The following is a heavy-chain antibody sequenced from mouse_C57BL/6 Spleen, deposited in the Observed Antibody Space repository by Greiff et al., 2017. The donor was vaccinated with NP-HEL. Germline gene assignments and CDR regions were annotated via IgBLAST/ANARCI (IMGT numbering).Heavy chain of an antibody. CDR2: ISYDGSN. Sequence: EVQLVESGPGLVKPSQSLSLTCSVTGYSITSGYYWNWIRQFPGNKLEWMGYISYDGSNNYNPSLKNRISITRDTSKNQFFLKLNSVTTEDTATYYCARDGYDGYLAYWGQGTLVTVSA. J-gene: IGHJ3*01. CDR1: GYSITSGYY. V-gene: IGHV3-6*01. D-gene: IGHD2-3*01. CDR3: ARDGYDGYLAY.